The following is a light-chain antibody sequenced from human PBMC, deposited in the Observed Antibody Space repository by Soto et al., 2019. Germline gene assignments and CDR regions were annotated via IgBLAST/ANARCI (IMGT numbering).Light chain of an antibody. CDR3: QQYTDYPGT. CDR1: QSFSSW. Sequence: DIQMTQSPSTLSASVGDRVTITCRASQSFSSWLAWYQQKPGKAPKVLIFDASTLESGVPSRFSGSGSGTEFTLTISSLQPDDFATYYCQQYTDYPGTFGPGTRVEIK. V-gene: IGKV1-5*01. J-gene: IGKJ1*01. CDR2: DAS.